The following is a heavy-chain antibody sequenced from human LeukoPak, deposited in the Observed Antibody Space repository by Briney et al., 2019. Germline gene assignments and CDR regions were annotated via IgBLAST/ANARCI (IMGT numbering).Heavy chain of an antibody. D-gene: IGHD2-15*01. CDR2: INPSGGST. CDR1: GYTFTSYY. V-gene: IGHV1-46*01. CDR3: ATADSLLLDY. J-gene: IGHJ4*02. Sequence: ASVNVSCKASGYTFTSYYMHWVRQAPGQGLEWMGIINPSGGSTSYAQKFQGRVTMTRDTSTSTVYMELSSLRSEDTAVYYCATADSLLLDYWGQGTLVTVSS.